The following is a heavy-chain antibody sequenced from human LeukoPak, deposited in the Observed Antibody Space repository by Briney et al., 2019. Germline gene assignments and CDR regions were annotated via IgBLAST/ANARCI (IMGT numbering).Heavy chain of an antibody. CDR2: IWYDGSNK. V-gene: IGHV3-33*08. Sequence: GGSLRLSCAASGFTFSSYSMNWVRQAPGKGLEWVALIWYDGSNKYYADSVKGQFTISRDNSRNTLYLQMDSLRAEDTAVYYCARYSSGWPGYFDYWGQGTLVTVSS. J-gene: IGHJ4*02. CDR3: ARYSSGWPGYFDY. D-gene: IGHD6-25*01. CDR1: GFTFSSYS.